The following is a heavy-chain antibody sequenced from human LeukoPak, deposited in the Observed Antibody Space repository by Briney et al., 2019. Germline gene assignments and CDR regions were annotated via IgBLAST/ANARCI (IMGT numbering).Heavy chain of an antibody. Sequence: VASVKVSCKASGYIFTDYYIQWVRQAPGQSLEWMGWVYGNTGGTNYAQKFQGRVTMTRDTSISTAYMELSRLRSDDTAVYYCARAPPSIAAPRPFDYWGQGTLVTVSS. CDR2: VYGNTGGT. CDR1: GYIFTDYY. V-gene: IGHV1-2*02. J-gene: IGHJ4*02. D-gene: IGHD6-13*01. CDR3: ARAPPSIAAPRPFDY.